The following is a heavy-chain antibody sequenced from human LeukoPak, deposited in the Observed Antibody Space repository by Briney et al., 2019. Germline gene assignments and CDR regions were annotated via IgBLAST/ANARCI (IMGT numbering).Heavy chain of an antibody. CDR1: GFTYSHYY. CDR2: IYGSGSTR. D-gene: IGHD2-8*01. J-gene: IGHJ3*02. Sequence: GGSLRLSCAASGFTYSHYYMSWLRQAPGKGLEWVSYIYGSGSTRFYLDSVKGRFTISRDNADNSLFLQMNTLRSEHPAVYYFARAPGKYAVSPGALDIWGQGTMVTVSS. V-gene: IGHV3-11*01. CDR3: ARAPGKYAVSPGALDI.